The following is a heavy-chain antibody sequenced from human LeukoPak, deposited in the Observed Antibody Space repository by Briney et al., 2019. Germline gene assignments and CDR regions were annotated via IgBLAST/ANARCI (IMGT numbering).Heavy chain of an antibody. CDR1: GYIFTTHA. V-gene: IGHV1-3*01. CDR3: ARSDFFDY. J-gene: IGHJ4*02. Sequence: GASVKVSCKASGYIFTTHAIHWVRQAPGQGLEWMGWINVGNGNTKYSQKFQGRVTIIRDTSASTAYMELSSLRSEDTAVYYCARSDFFDYWGQGTLVTVSS. CDR2: INVGNGNT.